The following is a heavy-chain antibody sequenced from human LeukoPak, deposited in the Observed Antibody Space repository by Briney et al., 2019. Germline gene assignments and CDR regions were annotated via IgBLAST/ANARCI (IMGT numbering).Heavy chain of an antibody. J-gene: IGHJ4*02. CDR2: ISYDGTNK. CDR3: AKLISPYDY. Sequence: PGRSLRLSCAASGFIFSRYAMHWVRQAPGKGLEWVTVISYDGTNKYYADSVKGRFTISRDNSKNTLYLQMNSPRAEDTAVYYCAKLISPYDYWGQGTLVLVSS. V-gene: IGHV3-30*18. CDR1: GFIFSRYA.